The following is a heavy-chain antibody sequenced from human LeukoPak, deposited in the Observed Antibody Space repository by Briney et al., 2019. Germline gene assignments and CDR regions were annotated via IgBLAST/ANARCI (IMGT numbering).Heavy chain of an antibody. Sequence: GGSLRLSCAASGFTFSSYSMSWVRQAPGKGLEWVSSISSSSSYIYYADSVKGRFTISRDNAKHSLYLQMNSLRAEDTAVYYCASTLRRWYFDYWGQGTLVTVSS. CDR1: GFTFSSYS. J-gene: IGHJ4*02. V-gene: IGHV3-21*01. CDR3: ASTLRRWYFDY. D-gene: IGHD4-23*01. CDR2: ISSSSSYI.